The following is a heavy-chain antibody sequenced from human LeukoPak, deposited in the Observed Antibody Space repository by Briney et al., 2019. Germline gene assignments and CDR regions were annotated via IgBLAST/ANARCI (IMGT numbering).Heavy chain of an antibody. CDR3: ATAAAGSLYYYYYYGMDV. D-gene: IGHD6-13*01. CDR1: GYTLTELS. J-gene: IGHJ6*02. V-gene: IGHV1-24*01. Sequence: APVKVSCKVSGYTLTELSMHWVRQAPGKGLEWMGGFDPEDGETIYAQKFQGRVTMTEDTSTDTAYMELSSLRSEDTAVYYCATAAAGSLYYYYYYGMDVWGQGTTVTVSS. CDR2: FDPEDGET.